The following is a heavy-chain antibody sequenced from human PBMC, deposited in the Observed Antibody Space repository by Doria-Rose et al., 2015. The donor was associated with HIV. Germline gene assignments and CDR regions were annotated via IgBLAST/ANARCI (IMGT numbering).Heavy chain of an antibody. CDR2: ISSDGSDK. Sequence: QAPGKGLEWVAVISSDGSDKYYADSVKGRFIISRDNSNNTLYLQMNSLRAEDTALYYCARDRPTYSSSPLDFWGQGTLVTVSS. V-gene: IGHV3-30*03. CDR3: ARDRPTYSSSPLDF. D-gene: IGHD6-6*01. J-gene: IGHJ4*02.